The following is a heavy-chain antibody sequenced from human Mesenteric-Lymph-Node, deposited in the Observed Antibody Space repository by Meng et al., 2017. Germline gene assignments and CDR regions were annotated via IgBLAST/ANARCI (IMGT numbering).Heavy chain of an antibody. CDR1: GFIFSNYG. CDR2: IWFDGSNK. Sequence: GGSLRLSCAASGFIFSNYGMHWVRQAPGKGLEWVAVIWFDGSNKYYADSVKGRFTISRDNSKNTLYLQMNSLRDEDTAVYYCARDGQNWGQGTLVTVSS. CDR3: ARDGQN. J-gene: IGHJ4*02. V-gene: IGHV3-33*01.